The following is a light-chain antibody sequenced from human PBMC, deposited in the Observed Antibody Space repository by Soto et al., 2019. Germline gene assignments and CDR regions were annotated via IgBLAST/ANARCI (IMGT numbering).Light chain of an antibody. CDR1: QSVSSY. CDR3: QQRSNWLT. J-gene: IGKJ4*01. Sequence: EIVLTQSPATLSLSPGERATLSCRASQSVSSYLAWYKQKPGQAPRLLIYDASNRATGIPARFSGSRSGTNFTFTISILEPEDFAVYYCQQRSNWLTFGGGTKVDIK. V-gene: IGKV3-11*01. CDR2: DAS.